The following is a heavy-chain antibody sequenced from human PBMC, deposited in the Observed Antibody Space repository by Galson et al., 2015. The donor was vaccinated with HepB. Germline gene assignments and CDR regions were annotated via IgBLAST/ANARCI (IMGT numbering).Heavy chain of an antibody. D-gene: IGHD3-10*01. CDR3: ARCPFSDYYGSGIYYDY. V-gene: IGHV3-48*01. CDR1: GFPFSTYS. J-gene: IGHJ4*03. CDR2: ISTSSNTI. Sequence: SLRLSCAASGFPFSTYSMNWVRQAPGKGLEWVSYISTSSNTIYYSDSVKGRFTVSRDNGKSSLYLQMSSLRADDTAVYYCARCPFSDYYGSGIYYDYWGHGTPVTVSS.